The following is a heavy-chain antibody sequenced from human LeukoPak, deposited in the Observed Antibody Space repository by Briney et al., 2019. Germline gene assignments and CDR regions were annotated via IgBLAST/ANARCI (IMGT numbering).Heavy chain of an antibody. CDR2: INHSGST. V-gene: IGHV4-34*01. CDR1: GGSFSGYY. CDR3: ARAGLSSGDWFDP. J-gene: IGHJ5*02. D-gene: IGHD3-16*01. Sequence: PSETLSLTCAVSGGSFSGYYWSWIRQPPGKGLEWIGEINHSGSTNYNPSLKSRVTISVDTSKNQFSLKLSSVTAADTAVYYCARAGLSSGDWFDPWGQGTLVTVSS.